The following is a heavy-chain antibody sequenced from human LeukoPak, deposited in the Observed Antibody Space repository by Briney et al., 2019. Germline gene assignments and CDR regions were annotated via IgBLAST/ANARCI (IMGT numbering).Heavy chain of an antibody. V-gene: IGHV4-39*01. CDR3: ATTMYYYDSSGYYSGEYFDY. J-gene: IGHJ4*02. CDR1: GGSISSSSYY. CDR2: IYYSGST. Sequence: SETLSLTCTVSGGSISSSSYYWGWIRQPPGKRLEWIGSIYYSGSTYYNPSLKSRVTISVDTSKNQFSLKLSSVTAADTAVYYCATTMYYYDSSGYYSGEYFDYWGQGALVTVSS. D-gene: IGHD3-22*01.